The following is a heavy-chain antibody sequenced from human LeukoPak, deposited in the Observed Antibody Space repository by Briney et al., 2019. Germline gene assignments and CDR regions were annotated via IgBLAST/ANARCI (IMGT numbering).Heavy chain of an antibody. CDR1: GFTVSSNY. J-gene: IGHJ4*02. CDR3: ARGYDSSGYYYVPFDY. D-gene: IGHD3-22*01. Sequence: SGGSLRLSCAASGFTVSSNYMSWVRQAPGKGLEWASVIYSGGSTYYADSVKGRFTISRDNSKNTLYLQMNSLRAEDTAVYYCARGYDSSGYYYVPFDYWGQGTLVTVSS. V-gene: IGHV3-66*01. CDR2: IYSGGST.